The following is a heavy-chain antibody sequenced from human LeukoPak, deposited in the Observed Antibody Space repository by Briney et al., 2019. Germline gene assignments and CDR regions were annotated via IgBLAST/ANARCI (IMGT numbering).Heavy chain of an antibody. J-gene: IGHJ4*02. V-gene: IGHV4-34*01. Sequence: SETLSLTCAVYGGSFSGYYWSWIRQPPGKGLEWIGEINHSGSTNYNPSLKSRVTISVDTSKNQFSLRLSSVTAADTAVYYCARQVKGYCSSTSCYGARNFDYWGQGTLVTVSS. D-gene: IGHD2-2*01. CDR1: GGSFSGYY. CDR3: ARQVKGYCSSTSCYGARNFDY. CDR2: INHSGST.